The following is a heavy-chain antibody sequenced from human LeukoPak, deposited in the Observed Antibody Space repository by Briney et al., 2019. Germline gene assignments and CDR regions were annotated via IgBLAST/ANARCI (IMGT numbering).Heavy chain of an antibody. Sequence: SETLSLTCTVSGGSISSYYWSWIRQPPGKGLEWIGYIYYSGSTNYNPSLKSRVTISVDTSKNQFSLKLSSVTAADTAVYYCARDKYAGAFDIWGKGQWSPSLQ. V-gene: IGHV4-59*01. CDR2: IYYSGST. CDR3: ARDKYAGAFDI. D-gene: IGHD2-2*01. CDR1: GGSISSYY. J-gene: IGHJ3*02.